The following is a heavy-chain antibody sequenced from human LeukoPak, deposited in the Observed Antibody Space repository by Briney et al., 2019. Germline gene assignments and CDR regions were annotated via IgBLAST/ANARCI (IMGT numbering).Heavy chain of an antibody. CDR2: IRQDGSDK. J-gene: IGHJ4*02. Sequence: GGSLRLSCVASGFTFSTYYMAWVRQAPGKGLEWVANIRQDGSDKFYVDSVRGRFIISRDNGGNSLYLQMNGLRAEDTAAYYCAGGSGWLIDSWGRGTLVTVSS. V-gene: IGHV3-7*05. CDR3: AGGSGWLIDS. CDR1: GFTFSTYY. D-gene: IGHD6-19*01.